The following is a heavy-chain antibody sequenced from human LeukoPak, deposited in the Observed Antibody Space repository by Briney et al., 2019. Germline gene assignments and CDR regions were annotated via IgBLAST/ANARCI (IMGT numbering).Heavy chain of an antibody. CDR3: ARAYSSNWYDAFDL. D-gene: IGHD6-13*01. CDR1: GFTFSSYA. J-gene: IGHJ3*01. CDR2: ISGSGGST. V-gene: IGHV3-23*01. Sequence: GGSLRLSCAASGFTFSSYAMSWVRQAPGKGLEWVSAISGSGGSTYYADSVKGRFTISRDNAKNSLYLQMNRLRAEDTAIYYCARAYSSNWYDAFDLWGQGTMVTVSS.